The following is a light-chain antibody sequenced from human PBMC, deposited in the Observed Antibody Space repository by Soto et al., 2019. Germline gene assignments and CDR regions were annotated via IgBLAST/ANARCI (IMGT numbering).Light chain of an antibody. J-gene: IGLJ1*01. CDR3: AAWDDNLDGYV. CDR2: HSH. V-gene: IGLV1-36*01. CDR1: TSNIGKNA. Sequence: QSVLTQPPSVSEAPRQRVTISCSGSTSNIGKNAINWYQQLPGKAPKLVIYHSHLLPSGVSDRFSGSKSGTSASLAISGLQSDDEADYYCAAWDDNLDGYVFGTGTKLTVL.